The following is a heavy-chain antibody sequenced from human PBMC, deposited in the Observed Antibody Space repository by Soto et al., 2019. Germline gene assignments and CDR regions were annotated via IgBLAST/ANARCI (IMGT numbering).Heavy chain of an antibody. V-gene: IGHV5-51*01. CDR3: SCPFMSPSDDYGMEF. CDR2: IYPGDSDT. J-gene: IGHJ6*04. CDR1: GYSFTSYW. Sequence: PGESLKISCKGSGYSFTSYWIGWVRQMPGKGLEWMGIIYPGDSDTRYSPSFQGQVTISADKSISSAYLQWSSLKAPDPPLYACSCPFMSPSDDYGMEFWGKGTTVNV. D-gene: IGHD6-6*01.